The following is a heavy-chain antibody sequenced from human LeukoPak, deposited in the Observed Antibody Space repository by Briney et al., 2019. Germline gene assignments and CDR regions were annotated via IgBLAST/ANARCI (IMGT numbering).Heavy chain of an antibody. J-gene: IGHJ4*02. V-gene: IGHV3-33*01. D-gene: IGHD3-10*01. CDR1: GFTFSSYG. Sequence: GGSLRLSCAASGFTFSSYGMHWVRQAPGKGLEWVAVIWYDGSNKYYADSVKGRFTISRDNSKNTLYLQMNSLRAEDTAVYYCARVGITMVRGARGGVYYFDYWGQGTLVTVSS. CDR2: IWYDGSNK. CDR3: ARVGITMVRGARGGVYYFDY.